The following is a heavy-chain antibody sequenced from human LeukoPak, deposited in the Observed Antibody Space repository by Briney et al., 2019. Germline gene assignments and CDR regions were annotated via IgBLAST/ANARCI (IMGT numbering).Heavy chain of an antibody. D-gene: IGHD1-26*01. CDR1: GFTVSSNY. CDR3: ATTSGSYYGAFDI. CDR2: ISSSGSTI. J-gene: IGHJ3*02. Sequence: GGSLRLSCAASGFTVSSNYMSWVRQAPGKGLEWVSYISSSGSTIYYADSVKGRFTISRDNAKNSLYLQMNSLRAEDTAVYYCATTSGSYYGAFDIWGQGTMVTVSS. V-gene: IGHV3-11*01.